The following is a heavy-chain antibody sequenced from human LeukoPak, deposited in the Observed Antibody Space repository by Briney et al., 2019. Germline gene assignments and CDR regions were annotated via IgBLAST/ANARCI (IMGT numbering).Heavy chain of an antibody. J-gene: IGHJ4*02. CDR3: AKEPRSAGKNYSNSSGYTN. V-gene: IGHV3-23*01. CDR1: GFTFSSYA. CDR2: ISGSGGST. Sequence: GGSLRLSCAASGFTFSSYAMSWVRQAPGKGLEWVSAISGSGGSTYYADSVKGRFTISRDNSKNTLYLQMNSLRAEDTAVYYCAKEPRSAGKNYSNSSGYTNWGQGTLVTVSS. D-gene: IGHD3-22*01.